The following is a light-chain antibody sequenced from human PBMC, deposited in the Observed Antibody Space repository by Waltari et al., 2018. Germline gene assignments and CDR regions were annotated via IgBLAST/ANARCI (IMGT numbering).Light chain of an antibody. CDR1: QSVLYSSNNKNY. CDR3: QQYYNSPLT. J-gene: IGKJ4*01. V-gene: IGKV4-1*01. CDR2: WAS. Sequence: DFVMTQSPDSLAVSLGERATINCKSSQSVLYSSNNKNYLAWYQQKPGQPPKLLIYWASTRESGVPDRFSGSGSGTDFTLTINSLQAEDVAVYYCQQYYNSPLTFGGGTKVEIK.